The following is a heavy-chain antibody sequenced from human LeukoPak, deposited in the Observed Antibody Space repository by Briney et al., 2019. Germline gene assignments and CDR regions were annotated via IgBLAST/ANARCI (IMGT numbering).Heavy chain of an antibody. CDR3: AKDVNYYDSSGYYPDAFDI. Sequence: GRSLRLSCAASGFTCSSYGMHWVRQAPGKGREWVAVISYDGSNKYYADSVKGRFTISRDNSKNTLYLQMNSLRAEDTAVYYCAKDVNYYDSSGYYPDAFDIWGQGTMVTVSS. CDR2: ISYDGSNK. D-gene: IGHD3-22*01. J-gene: IGHJ3*02. V-gene: IGHV3-30*18. CDR1: GFTCSSYG.